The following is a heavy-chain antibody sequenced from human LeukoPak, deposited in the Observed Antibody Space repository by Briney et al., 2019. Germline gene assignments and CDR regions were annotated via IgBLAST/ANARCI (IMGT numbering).Heavy chain of an antibody. V-gene: IGHV3-23*01. CDR3: AKGCSSSSCPYYYGMDV. CDR1: GFTFSSYA. CDR2: ISDSGGST. Sequence: GGSLRLSCAASGFTFSSYAMSWVRQAPGKGLEWVCPISDSGGSTYYADSVTGRFTFSRDNSKNTLYLQMNSLRAEDTAVYYCAKGCSSSSCPYYYGMDVWGQGTLVTVSS. D-gene: IGHD2-2*01. J-gene: IGHJ6*02.